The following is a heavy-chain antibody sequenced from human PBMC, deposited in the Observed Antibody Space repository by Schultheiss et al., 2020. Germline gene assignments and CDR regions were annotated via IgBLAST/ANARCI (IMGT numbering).Heavy chain of an antibody. CDR1: GGSVSSGSYY. J-gene: IGHJ4*02. V-gene: IGHV4-61*01. D-gene: IGHD6-19*01. Sequence: SETLSLTCTVSGGSVSSGSYYWSWIRQPPGKGLEWIGYVYYSRSTNYNPSLKSRVTISVDTSKNQFSLKLSSVTAADTAVYYCARDIGRSSGWTDYWGQGTLVTVSS. CDR3: ARDIGRSSGWTDY. CDR2: VYYSRST.